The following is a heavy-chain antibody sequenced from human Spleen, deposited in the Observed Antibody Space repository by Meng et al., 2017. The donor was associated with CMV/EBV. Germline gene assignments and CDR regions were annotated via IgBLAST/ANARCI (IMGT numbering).Heavy chain of an antibody. J-gene: IGHJ4*02. V-gene: IGHV3-15*01. Sequence: SGCSCSNAWMRWVRQAPGKRLKWVSRIKSKTDGGTTNYAATMKSRFSISRDDSKNAVFLQMNSLKTEDTAVYYCTTGPPWEWLLLQWGQGTLVTVSS. CDR3: TTGPPWEWLLLQ. CDR2: IKSKTDGGTT. D-gene: IGHD3-3*01. CDR1: GCSCSNAW.